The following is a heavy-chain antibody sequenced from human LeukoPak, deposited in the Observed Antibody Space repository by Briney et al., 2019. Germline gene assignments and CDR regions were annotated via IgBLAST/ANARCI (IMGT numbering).Heavy chain of an antibody. D-gene: IGHD3-22*01. V-gene: IGHV3-23*01. CDR3: AKMLLIYYDSSGGAFDI. J-gene: IGHJ3*02. Sequence: PGWSLRLSCAASGFTFSSYAMSLVRQAPGKGLEWVSGISGSGGSTYYADSVKGRFTISRDNSKNTLYLQMNSLRAEDTAVYYCAKMLLIYYDSSGGAFDIWGQGTMVTISS. CDR1: GFTFSSYA. CDR2: ISGSGGST.